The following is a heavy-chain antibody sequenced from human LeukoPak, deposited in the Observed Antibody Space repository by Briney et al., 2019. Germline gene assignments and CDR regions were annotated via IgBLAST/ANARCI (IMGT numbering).Heavy chain of an antibody. Sequence: PGRPLRLSCAASGFTFSSYAMHWVRQAPGKGLEWVAVISYDGSNKYYADSVKGRFTISRDNSKNTLYLQMNSLRAEDTAVYYCAREGDTAMTAGYYYYMDVWGKGTTVTVSS. CDR3: AREGDTAMTAGYYYYMDV. J-gene: IGHJ6*03. V-gene: IGHV3-30*04. CDR2: ISYDGSNK. CDR1: GFTFSSYA. D-gene: IGHD5-18*01.